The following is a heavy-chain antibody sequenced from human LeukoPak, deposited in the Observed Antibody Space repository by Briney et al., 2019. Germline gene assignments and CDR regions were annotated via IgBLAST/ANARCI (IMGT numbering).Heavy chain of an antibody. CDR1: GYTFTGYY. J-gene: IGHJ4*02. V-gene: IGHV1-18*04. Sequence: ASVKVSCKASGYTFTGYYMHWVRQAPGQGLEWMGWISAYNGNTNYAQKLQGRVTMTTDTSTSTAYMELRSLRSDDTAVYYCARGSRLLGFDYWGQGTLVTVSS. CDR2: ISAYNGNT. CDR3: ARGSRLLGFDY.